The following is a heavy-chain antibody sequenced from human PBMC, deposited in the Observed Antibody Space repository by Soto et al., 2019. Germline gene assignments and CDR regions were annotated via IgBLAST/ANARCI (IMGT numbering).Heavy chain of an antibody. CDR2: IWYDGSNK. CDR1: SFPFSSYG. Sequence: GSMRLSFAASSFPFSSYGMHGVGQAPGKGLEWVAVIWYDGSNKYYAGSVKGRFTISRDNSKNTLYLQMNSLRAEDTAVYYCVGQEVIPTHYYYYGMDVWGQGTTVTVSS. CDR3: VGQEVIPTHYYYYGMDV. V-gene: IGHV3-33*01. D-gene: IGHD2-21*01. J-gene: IGHJ6*02.